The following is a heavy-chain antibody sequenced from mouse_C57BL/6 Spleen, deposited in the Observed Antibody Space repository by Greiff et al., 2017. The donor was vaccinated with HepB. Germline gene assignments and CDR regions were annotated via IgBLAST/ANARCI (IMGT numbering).Heavy chain of an antibody. J-gene: IGHJ2*01. CDR1: GYAFSSSW. CDR3: AHYYGSSYDFDY. CDR2: IYPGDGDT. D-gene: IGHD1-1*01. Sequence: VQLQQSGPELVKPGASVKISCKASGYAFSSSWMNWVKQRPGKGLEWIGRIYPGDGDTNYNGKFKGKATLTADKSSSTAYMQLSSLTSEDSAVYFCAHYYGSSYDFDYWGQGTTLTVSS. V-gene: IGHV1-82*01.